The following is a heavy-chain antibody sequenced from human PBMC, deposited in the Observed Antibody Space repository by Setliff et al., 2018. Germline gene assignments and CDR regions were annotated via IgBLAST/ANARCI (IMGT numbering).Heavy chain of an antibody. CDR1: VDLILDHW. Sequence: SETLSLTCSVSVDLILDHWWTWIRQPAGKGLEWIGQVYSDGNTKYNPSLSNRVTISVDRSSNQFFLELSSVNAADTAVYYCARAREGGFLEWAPFDFWGRGMQVTVSS. CDR3: ARAREGGFLEWAPFDF. D-gene: IGHD3-3*01. V-gene: IGHV4-4*07. CDR2: VYSDGNT. J-gene: IGHJ4*01.